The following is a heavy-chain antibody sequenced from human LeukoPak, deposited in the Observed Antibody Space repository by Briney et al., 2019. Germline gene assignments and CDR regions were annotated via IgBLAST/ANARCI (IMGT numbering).Heavy chain of an antibody. V-gene: IGHV3-7*01. CDR1: GFSFSSYW. J-gene: IGHJ4*02. D-gene: IGHD2/OR15-2a*01. CDR2: IKHDESEK. Sequence: PGGSLRLSCVASGFSFSSYWMSWVRQAPGKGLEWVANIKHDESEKYYVDSVKGRFTISRDNAKNLLYLQMNSLRAEDTAVYYCASTQTLDYWGQGTLVIVSS. CDR3: ASTQTLDY.